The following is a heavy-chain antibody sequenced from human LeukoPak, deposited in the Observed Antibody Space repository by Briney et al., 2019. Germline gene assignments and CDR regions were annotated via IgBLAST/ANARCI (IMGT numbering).Heavy chain of an antibody. J-gene: IGHJ5*02. CDR2: INTDGTST. V-gene: IGHV3-74*01. D-gene: IGHD3-22*01. CDR1: GFTFSSYW. CDR3: AREVDDSSGFYWFGP. Sequence: GGSLRLSCAASGFTFSSYWMHWVRQAPGKGLVWVSRINTDGTSTAYADSVKGRFTISRDNAKNTLILQMNSLRAEDAALYYCAREVDDSSGFYWFGPWGQGTLVTVSS.